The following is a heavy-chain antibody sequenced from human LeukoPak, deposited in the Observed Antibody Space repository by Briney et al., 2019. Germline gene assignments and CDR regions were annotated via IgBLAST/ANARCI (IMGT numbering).Heavy chain of an antibody. CDR1: GYTFTGYY. Sequence: ASVKVSCKAAGYTFTGYYIHWVRPVPGQALEWMGWINHKSGGNNYVQKFQGTVTMTRATSINTAYMELSSLRSEDTAVYYCARDRVIDWFDPWGQGTLVTVSS. V-gene: IGHV1-2*02. CDR2: INHKSGGN. CDR3: ARDRVIDWFDP. J-gene: IGHJ5*02. D-gene: IGHD3-10*01.